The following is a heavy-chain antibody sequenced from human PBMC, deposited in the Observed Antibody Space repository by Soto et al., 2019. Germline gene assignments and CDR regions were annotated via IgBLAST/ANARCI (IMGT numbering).Heavy chain of an antibody. J-gene: IGHJ4*02. D-gene: IGHD3-22*01. V-gene: IGHV3-30*18. CDR3: AKSYYYDSSGLEYFDY. CDR1: GFTFSSYG. CDR2: ISYDGSNK. Sequence: GGSLRLSCAASGFTFSSYGMHWVRQAPGKGLEWVAVISYDGSNKYYADSVKGRFTISRDNSKNTLYLQMNSLRAEDTAVYHCAKSYYYDSSGLEYFDYWGQGTLVTVSS.